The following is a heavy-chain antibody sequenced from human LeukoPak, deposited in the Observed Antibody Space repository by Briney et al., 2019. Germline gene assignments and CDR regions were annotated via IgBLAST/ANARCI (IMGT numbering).Heavy chain of an antibody. Sequence: AGGSLRLSCAASGFTFSSYEMNWVRQAPGKGLEWVSYISSSGSTIYYADSVKGRFTISRDNAKNSLYLQMNSLRAEDAAVYYCARDGVGYSYGFLWGQGTLVTVSS. J-gene: IGHJ4*02. D-gene: IGHD5-18*01. CDR3: ARDGVGYSYGFL. V-gene: IGHV3-48*03. CDR1: GFTFSSYE. CDR2: ISSSGSTI.